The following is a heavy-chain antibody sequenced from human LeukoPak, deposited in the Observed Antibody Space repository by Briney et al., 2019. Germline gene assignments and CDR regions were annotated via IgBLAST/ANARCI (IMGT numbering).Heavy chain of an antibody. J-gene: IGHJ4*02. Sequence: GGSLRLSCVASGFTFSSYWMHWVRQVPGKGLVWVSRINSDGSSTIYADSAKGRFTISRDNAKNTLYLQMNSLRAEDTAVYYCVRRGGADYWGQGTLVTVSS. CDR1: GFTFSSYW. CDR3: VRRGGADY. D-gene: IGHD3-10*01. V-gene: IGHV3-74*01. CDR2: INSDGSST.